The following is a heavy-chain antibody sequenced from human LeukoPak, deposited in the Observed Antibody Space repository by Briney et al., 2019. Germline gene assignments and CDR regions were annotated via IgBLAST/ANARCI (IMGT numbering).Heavy chain of an antibody. J-gene: IGHJ4*02. CDR1: GFTFSDYY. D-gene: IGHD3-3*01. CDR2: ISGSSSTI. Sequence: GGALRLSCAASGFTFSDYYMSWIRQAPGKGLEWVSYISGSSSTIYYADAVRRVFSISSDNAKNSLYLQMNSMRAEDTAVYYCARERGYDSWSGSRVLFDHWGQGTLVTVSS. CDR3: ARERGYDSWSGSRVLFDH. V-gene: IGHV3-11*04.